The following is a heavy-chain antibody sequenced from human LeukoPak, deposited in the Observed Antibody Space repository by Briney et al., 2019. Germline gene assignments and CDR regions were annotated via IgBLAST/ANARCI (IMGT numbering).Heavy chain of an antibody. V-gene: IGHV1-2*02. J-gene: IGHJ4*02. CDR2: INPNSGGT. D-gene: IGHD2-2*01. CDR3: ARPPPGYCSSTSCLDY. CDR1: GYTFTGYY. Sequence: ASVKVSCKASGYTFTGYYMHWVRQAPGQGLESMGWINPNSGGTNYAQKFQGRVTMTRDTSISTAYMELSRLRSDDTAVYYCARPPPGYCSSTSCLDYWGQGTLVTVSS.